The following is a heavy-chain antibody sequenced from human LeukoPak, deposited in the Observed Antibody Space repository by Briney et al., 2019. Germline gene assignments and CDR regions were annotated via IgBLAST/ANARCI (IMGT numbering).Heavy chain of an antibody. J-gene: IGHJ6*03. CDR2: IYTSGST. D-gene: IGHD1-26*01. CDR3: ARLEVGATTRYYYYYMDV. CDR1: GGSISSYY. V-gene: IGHV4-4*09. Sequence: SGTLSLTCTVSGGSISSYYWSWIRQPPGKGLEWIGYIYTSGSTNYNPSLKSRVTISVDTSKNQFSLKLSSVTAADTAVYYCARLEVGATTRYYYYYMDVWGKGTTVTVSS.